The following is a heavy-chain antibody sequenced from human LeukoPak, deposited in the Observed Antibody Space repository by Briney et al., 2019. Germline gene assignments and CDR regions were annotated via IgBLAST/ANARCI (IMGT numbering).Heavy chain of an antibody. J-gene: IGHJ4*02. CDR3: AKDRSLNGGNSNGYFDY. Sequence: GGSLRLSCAASGFTLSSYAMTWVRQRPGKGLEWVSVISGSGDKTYYADSVKGRFTISRDNSKNTLYLQMNSLRAEDTAVYFCAKDRSLNGGNSNGYFDYWGQGTLVTVSS. CDR2: ISGSGDKT. D-gene: IGHD4-23*01. V-gene: IGHV3-23*01. CDR1: GFTLSSYA.